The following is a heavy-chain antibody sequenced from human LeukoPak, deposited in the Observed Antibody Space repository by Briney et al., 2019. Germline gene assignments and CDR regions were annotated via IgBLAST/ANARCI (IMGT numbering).Heavy chain of an antibody. CDR2: MNPNSGNT. Sequence: ASVKVSCKASGYTFTSYDINWVRQATGQGLEWMGWMNPNSGNTGYAQKFQGRVTMTRNTSISTAYMELRSLRSDDTAVYYCARVRYNWNYGDYWGQGTLVTVSS. CDR3: ARVRYNWNYGDY. J-gene: IGHJ4*02. D-gene: IGHD1-20*01. V-gene: IGHV1-8*01. CDR1: GYTFTSYD.